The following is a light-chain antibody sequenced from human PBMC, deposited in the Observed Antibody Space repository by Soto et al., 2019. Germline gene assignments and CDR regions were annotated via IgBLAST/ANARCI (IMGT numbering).Light chain of an antibody. V-gene: IGLV2-8*01. J-gene: IGLJ1*01. CDR3: TSYAGRNNLGV. CDR2: EVT. Sequence: QSVLTQPPSASGSPGQSVTISCTGTSSDVGGYNYVSWCQQHPGKAPKLMIYEVTKRPSGVPDRFSGSKSGNTASLTVSGLQAEDEADYYCTSYAGRNNLGVFGTGTKVTVL. CDR1: SSDVGGYNY.